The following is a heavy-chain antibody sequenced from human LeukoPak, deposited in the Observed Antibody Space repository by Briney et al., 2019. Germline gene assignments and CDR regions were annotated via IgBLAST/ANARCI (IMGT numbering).Heavy chain of an antibody. V-gene: IGHV3-21*01. J-gene: IGHJ3*01. Sequence: PGGSLRLSCTASGFTFSSYSMNWVRQAPGKGLQWVSSISSGSTYIYYADPLKGRFTISRDNTKNSLYLQMNSLRGEDAAVYYCARGDGATPPDVFDVWGQGTMVTVSS. CDR2: ISSGSTYI. CDR1: GFTFSSYS. D-gene: IGHD3-10*01. CDR3: ARGDGATPPDVFDV.